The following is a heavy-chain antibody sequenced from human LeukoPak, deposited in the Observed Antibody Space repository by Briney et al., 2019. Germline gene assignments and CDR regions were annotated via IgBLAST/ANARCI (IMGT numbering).Heavy chain of an antibody. CDR1: GFTFSSYG. CDR3: AKDRKWFGELFEY. D-gene: IGHD3-10*01. V-gene: IGHV3-30*18. CDR2: ISYDGSNK. J-gene: IGHJ4*02. Sequence: GRSLRLSCAASGFTFSSYGMHWVRQAPGKGLEWVAVISYDGSNKYYADSVKGRFTISRDNSKNTLYLQMNSLRAEDTAAYYCAKDRKWFGELFEYWGQGTLVTVSS.